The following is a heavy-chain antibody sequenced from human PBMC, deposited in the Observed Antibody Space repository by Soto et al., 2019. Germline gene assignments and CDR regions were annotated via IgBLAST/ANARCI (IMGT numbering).Heavy chain of an antibody. Sequence: EVQLLESGGGLVQPGGSLRLSCAASGFTFSSYAMSWVRQAPGKGLEWVSLITGSGGDTYYADSVKARFTISSDNSRNTLYLQMNSLRAEDTAVYYCAKAAGSSWGAEHFQHWGHGTLVTVSS. V-gene: IGHV3-23*01. CDR2: ITGSGGDT. J-gene: IGHJ1*01. CDR3: AKAAGSSWGAEHFQH. CDR1: GFTFSSYA. D-gene: IGHD6-13*01.